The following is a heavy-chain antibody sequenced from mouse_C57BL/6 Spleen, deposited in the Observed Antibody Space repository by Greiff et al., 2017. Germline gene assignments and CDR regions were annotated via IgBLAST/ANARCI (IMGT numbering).Heavy chain of an antibody. CDR3: STSWDDYAMDV. CDR2: ISPGAGDT. CDR1: GYAFSSSW. J-gene: IGHJ4*01. Sequence: QVPLQQSGAELVKPGASVTISCTASGYAFSSSWMNWVKQRPGKGLEWSGQISPGAGDTNYHGKFKCTATLTADKSPSRAYMQLTSLSSEDSAVYLCSTSWDDYAMDVCGLGTSVTVSS. D-gene: IGHD4-1*01. V-gene: IGHV1-80*01.